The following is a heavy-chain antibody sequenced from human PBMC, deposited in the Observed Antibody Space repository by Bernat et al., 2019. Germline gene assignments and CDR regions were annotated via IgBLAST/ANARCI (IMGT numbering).Heavy chain of an antibody. CDR2: INSYGSST. Sequence: EVQLLESWGGLVHPCGSLRLSFAASGFTFSTYRMYWVRQTPGKLLVWVSLINSYGSSTMYADSVKGRFTISRDNAKNTLYLQMNSLRAEDTAVYYCVTFDFWSGFKTQDYFDVWGQGKIVNVSS. CDR1: GFTFSTYR. J-gene: IGHJ3*01. D-gene: IGHD3-3*01. V-gene: IGHV3-74*03. CDR3: VTFDFWSGFKTQDYFDV.